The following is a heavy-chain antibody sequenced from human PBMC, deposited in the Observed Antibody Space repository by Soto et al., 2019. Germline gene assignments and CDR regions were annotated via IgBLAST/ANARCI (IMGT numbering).Heavy chain of an antibody. CDR2: IYSGGST. D-gene: IGHD3-3*01. V-gene: IGHV3-53*01. CDR3: ARQTRITIFGVPAGFDP. CDR1: GFTVSSNY. J-gene: IGHJ5*02. Sequence: PGGCLRLSCAASGFTVSSNYMSWVRQAPGKGLEWVSVIYSGGSTYYADSVKGRFTISRDNSKNTLYLQMNSLRAEDTAVYYCARQTRITIFGVPAGFDPWGQGTLVTVSS.